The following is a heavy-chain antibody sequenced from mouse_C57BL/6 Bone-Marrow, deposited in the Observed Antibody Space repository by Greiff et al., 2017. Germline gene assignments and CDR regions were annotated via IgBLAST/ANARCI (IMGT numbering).Heavy chain of an antibody. J-gene: IGHJ4*01. Sequence: EVMLVESGGGLVKPGGSLILSCAASGFTFSDYGMHWVRQAPEKGLEWVAYISSGSSTLSYADTVKGRFTISRDTAKNTLFLQMPSLRSEDTAMYYCAKNLGRVYYYAMDYWGQGTSVTVSS. CDR3: AKNLGRVYYYAMDY. V-gene: IGHV5-17*01. CDR2: ISSGSSTL. CDR1: GFTFSDYG. D-gene: IGHD4-1*01.